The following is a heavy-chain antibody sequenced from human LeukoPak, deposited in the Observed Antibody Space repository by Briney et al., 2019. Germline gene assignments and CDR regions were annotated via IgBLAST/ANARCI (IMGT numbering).Heavy chain of an antibody. CDR1: GFTFSSYA. CDR3: AKDPRTWTYYYDSSGYYFDY. V-gene: IGHV3-23*01. CDR2: ISGSGGST. J-gene: IGHJ4*02. Sequence: GGSLRLSCAASGFTFSSYAMSWVRQAPGKGLEWVSAISGSGGSTYHADSVKGRFTISRDNSKNTLYLQMNSLRAEDTAVYYCAKDPRTWTYYYDSSGYYFDYWGQGTLVTVSS. D-gene: IGHD3-22*01.